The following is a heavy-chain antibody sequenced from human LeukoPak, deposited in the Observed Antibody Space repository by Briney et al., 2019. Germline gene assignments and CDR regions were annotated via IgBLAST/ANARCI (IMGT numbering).Heavy chain of an antibody. Sequence: GGSLRLSCVLSGFTFSGYSMIWVRQAPGKGLEWISYISSSSSTVYYADSVKGRLTISRDNAKNSLYLQMNSLRDEDTAVYYCARETAYSFDYWGQGTLVTVSS. J-gene: IGHJ4*02. D-gene: IGHD1-26*01. CDR3: ARETAYSFDY. V-gene: IGHV3-48*02. CDR1: GFTFSGYS. CDR2: ISSSSSTV.